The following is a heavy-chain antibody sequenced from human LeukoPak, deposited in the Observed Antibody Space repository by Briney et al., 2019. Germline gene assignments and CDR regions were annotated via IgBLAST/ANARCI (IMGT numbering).Heavy chain of an antibody. CDR3: ARDHDSSGYYYFDY. Sequence: QPGGSLRLSCAASGFTVSSNYMSWVRQAPGKGLEWVSVIYSGGSTYYADSVKGRFTISRDNSKNTLYLQMNSLRAEDTAVYYCARDHDSSGYYYFDYWGQGTLVTVSS. CDR2: IYSGGST. V-gene: IGHV3-66*01. D-gene: IGHD3-22*01. CDR1: GFTVSSNY. J-gene: IGHJ4*02.